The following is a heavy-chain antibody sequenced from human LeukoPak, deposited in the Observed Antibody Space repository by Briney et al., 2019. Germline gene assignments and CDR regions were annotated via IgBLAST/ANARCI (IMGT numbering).Heavy chain of an antibody. V-gene: IGHV4-30-4*08. D-gene: IGHD2-2*01. J-gene: IGHJ3*02. CDR2: IYYSGST. CDR1: GGSISSGDYY. Sequence: PSQTLSLTCTVSGGSISSGDYYWSWIRQPPGKGLEWIGYIYYSGSTYYNPSLKSRVTISVDTSKNQFSLKLSSVTAADTAVYYCARDQSVPAAGGAFDIWGQGTMVTVSS. CDR3: ARDQSVPAAGGAFDI.